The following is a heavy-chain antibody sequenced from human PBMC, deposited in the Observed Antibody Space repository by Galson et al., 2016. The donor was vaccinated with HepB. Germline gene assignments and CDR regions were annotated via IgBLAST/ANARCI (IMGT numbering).Heavy chain of an antibody. CDR3: ARAHDYYFYSMDV. J-gene: IGHJ6*02. CDR1: GYTFTTYG. V-gene: IGHV1-18*01. Sequence: SVKVSCKASGYTFTTYGISWVRQAPGQGLEWMGWITTVTGNTNYAQKFQGRVTMTTDTSTNTAYMELRSLRSDDTAVYYCARAHDYYFYSMDVWGQGTTVTVSS. CDR2: ITTVTGNT.